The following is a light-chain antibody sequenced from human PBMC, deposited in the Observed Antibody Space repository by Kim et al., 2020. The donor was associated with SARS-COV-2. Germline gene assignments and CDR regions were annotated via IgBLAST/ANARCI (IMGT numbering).Light chain of an antibody. J-gene: IGKJ4*01. CDR3: LQDYNLPLT. CDR1: QDISNY. Sequence: DIQMTQSPSSLSASVGDRVTITCQASQDISNYLNWYQQKPGKAPKLLIYDASNLETGVPSRFSGSGSGTDFTFTISSLQPEDIATYYCLQDYNLPLTFGGGTKVDIK. V-gene: IGKV1-33*01. CDR2: DAS.